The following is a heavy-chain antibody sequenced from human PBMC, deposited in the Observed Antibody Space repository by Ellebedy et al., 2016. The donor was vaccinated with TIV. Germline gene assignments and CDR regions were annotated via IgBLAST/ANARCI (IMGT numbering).Heavy chain of an antibody. CDR1: GYTFTSYY. CDR3: ARAERTYCSSTSCYVYYYGMDV. V-gene: IGHV1-2*02. D-gene: IGHD2-2*01. CDR2: ISAYNGNT. Sequence: ASVKVSCXASGYTFTSYYMHWVRQAPGQGLEWMGWISAYNGNTNYAQKLQGRVTMTRDTSISTAYMELSRLRSDDTAVYYCARAERTYCSSTSCYVYYYGMDVWGQGTTVTVSS. J-gene: IGHJ6*02.